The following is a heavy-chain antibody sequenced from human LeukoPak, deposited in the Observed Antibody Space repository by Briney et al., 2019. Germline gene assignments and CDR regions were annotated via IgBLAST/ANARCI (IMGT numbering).Heavy chain of an antibody. CDR1: GGSFSGYY. J-gene: IGHJ4*02. CDR2: INHSGST. CDR3: ARDPPYSYYYDSSGYFGSDY. V-gene: IGHV4-34*01. Sequence: PSETLSLTCAVYGGSFSGYYWSWIRQPPGKGLEWIGEINHSGSTNYNPSLKSRVTISVDTSKNQFSLKLSSVTAADTAVYYCARDPPYSYYYDSSGYFGSDYWGQGTLVTVSS. D-gene: IGHD3-22*01.